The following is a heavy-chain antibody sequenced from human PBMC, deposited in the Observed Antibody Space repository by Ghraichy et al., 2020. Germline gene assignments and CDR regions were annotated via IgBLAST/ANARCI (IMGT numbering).Heavy chain of an antibody. CDR2: ISSDGFNK. CDR1: GFTLSSFT. J-gene: IGHJ4*02. V-gene: IGHV3-30-3*01. D-gene: IGHD3-3*01. Sequence: GGSRRLSCTASGFTLSSFTIHWVRQAPGKGLEWVAIISSDGFNKNYADSLKGRYTISRDNSKNTVYLQINSLRGEDTAVYYCAREPSPVITIFGSLDYWGQGTLVTVSS. CDR3: AREPSPVITIFGSLDY.